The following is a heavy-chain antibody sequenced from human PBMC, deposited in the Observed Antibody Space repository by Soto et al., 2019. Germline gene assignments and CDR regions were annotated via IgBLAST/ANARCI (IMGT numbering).Heavy chain of an antibody. CDR2: IYHSGST. J-gene: IGHJ5*02. CDR1: GGSISSGGYS. CDR3: ARDRGGNWFDP. D-gene: IGHD3-10*01. Sequence: PSETLSLTCAVSGGSISSGGYSWSWIRQPPGKGLEWIGYIYHSGSTYYNPSLKSRVTISVDRSKNQFSLKLSSVTAADTAVYYCARDRGGNWFDPWGQGNLVTVSS. V-gene: IGHV4-30-2*01.